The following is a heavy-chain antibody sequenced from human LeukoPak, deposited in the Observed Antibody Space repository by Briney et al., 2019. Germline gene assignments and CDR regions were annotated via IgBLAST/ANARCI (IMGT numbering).Heavy chain of an antibody. J-gene: IGHJ6*03. CDR3: AKWEGYYGSGISYYYMDV. D-gene: IGHD3-10*01. CDR1: GYSFTNYW. CDR2: IYSGDSDT. V-gene: IGHV5-51*01. Sequence: GESLKISCKGSGYSFTNYWFGWVRQMPGKGLEWLGIIYSGDSDTRYSPSFKGQVTISVDKSISTAHLQWSSLKAADTAMYYCAKWEGYYGSGISYYYMDVRGKGTTVTVSS.